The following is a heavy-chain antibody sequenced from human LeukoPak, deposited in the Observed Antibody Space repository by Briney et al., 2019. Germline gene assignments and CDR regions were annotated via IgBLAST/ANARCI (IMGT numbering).Heavy chain of an antibody. CDR1: EFTFSVYT. CDR2: ISSSSNYI. J-gene: IGHJ3*02. V-gene: IGHV3-21*01. CDR3: ARSAAPARDAFDI. Sequence: PGGSLRLSCAASEFTFSVYTINWVRQAPGKGLEWVSSISSSSNYIYYADSVKGRFTISRDNAKNSLYLQMNSLRAEDTAVYYCARSAAPARDAFDIWGQGTMVTVSS.